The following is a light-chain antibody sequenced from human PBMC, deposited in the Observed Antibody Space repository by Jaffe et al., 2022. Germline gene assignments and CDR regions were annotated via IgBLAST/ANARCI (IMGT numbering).Light chain of an antibody. CDR2: GAS. J-gene: IGKJ4*01. CDR3: QQYDDWPLT. CDR1: QSVSSN. V-gene: IGKV3-15*01. Sequence: EKVMTQSPATLSVSPGERATLSCRASQSVSSNLAWYQQKPGQAPRLLIYGASSRATGSPARFSGSGSGTEFTLTISGLQSEDFAVYYCQQYDDWPLTFGGGTKVEI.